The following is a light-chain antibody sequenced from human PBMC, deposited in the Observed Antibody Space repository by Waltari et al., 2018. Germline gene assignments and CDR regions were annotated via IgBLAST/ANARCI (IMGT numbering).Light chain of an antibody. J-gene: IGKJ5*01. CDR3: MQTLQSPVT. CDR1: QILLHTNGFHY. Sequence: DIVMTQSPLSLPVTPGEPASISCRSSQILLHTNGFHYLEWYLQRPGKSPQLLIYLGTNRASGVPDRFSGRRSGTDFTLKISSVEAEDVGVYYCMQTLQSPVTFGQGTRLEIK. CDR2: LGT. V-gene: IGKV2-28*01.